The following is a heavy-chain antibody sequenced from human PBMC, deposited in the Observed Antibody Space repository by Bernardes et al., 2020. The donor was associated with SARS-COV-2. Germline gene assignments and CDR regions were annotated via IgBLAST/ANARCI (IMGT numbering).Heavy chain of an antibody. D-gene: IGHD1-7*01. CDR3: ARDGLELLTYNWFDP. J-gene: IGHJ5*02. V-gene: IGHV3-21*01. CDR1: GFTFSSYS. Sequence: GGSLRLSCAASGFTFSSYSMNWVRQAPGKGLEWVSSISSSSSYIYYADSVKGRFTISRDNAKNSLYLQMNSLRAEDTAVYYCARDGLELLTYNWFDPWGQGTLVTVSS. CDR2: ISSSSSYI.